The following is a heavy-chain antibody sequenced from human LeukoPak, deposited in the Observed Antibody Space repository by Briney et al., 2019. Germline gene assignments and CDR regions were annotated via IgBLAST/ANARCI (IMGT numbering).Heavy chain of an antibody. J-gene: IGHJ4*02. V-gene: IGHV4-59*08. CDR3: ARFKEWELPDY. CDR1: GGSISSYY. Sequence: SETLSLTCTVSGGSISSYYWSWIRQPPGKGLEWIGYIYYSGSTNYNPSLKGRVTISVDTSKNQFSLKLSSVTAADTAVYYCARFKEWELPDYWGQGTLVTVSS. D-gene: IGHD1-26*01. CDR2: IYYSGST.